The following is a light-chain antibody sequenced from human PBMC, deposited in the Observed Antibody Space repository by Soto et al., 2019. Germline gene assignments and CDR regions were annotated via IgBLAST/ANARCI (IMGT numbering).Light chain of an antibody. Sequence: QSVLTQPRSVSGSPGQSVTISCTGTSSDVGGYNYGSWYQQHPGKAPKLMIYDVSKRPSGVPDRFSGSNSGNTASLTISGLQAEDEADYYCCSYAGSYTFGVFGTGTKLTVL. J-gene: IGLJ1*01. CDR3: CSYAGSYTFGV. CDR2: DVS. CDR1: SSDVGGYNY. V-gene: IGLV2-11*01.